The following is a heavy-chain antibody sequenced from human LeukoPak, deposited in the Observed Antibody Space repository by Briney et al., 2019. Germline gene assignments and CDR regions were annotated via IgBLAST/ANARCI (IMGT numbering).Heavy chain of an antibody. CDR2: INPNSGGT. D-gene: IGHD5-12*01. V-gene: IGHV1-2*06. J-gene: IGHJ4*02. Sequence: ASVKVSCKASGYSFTGYYMHWVRQAPGQGLEWMGRINPNSGGTNYAQNFQGRVTMTRDTPISTAYMELSRLRSDDTAVYYCARGHSGYPDYWGQGTLVTVSS. CDR3: ARGHSGYPDY. CDR1: GYSFTGYY.